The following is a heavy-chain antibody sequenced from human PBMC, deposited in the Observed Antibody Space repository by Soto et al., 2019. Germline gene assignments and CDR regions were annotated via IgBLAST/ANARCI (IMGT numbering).Heavy chain of an antibody. D-gene: IGHD3-10*01. J-gene: IGHJ6*02. V-gene: IGHV3-23*01. CDR1: GFTFSSYA. CDR3: AKVFRFLVWGVIKDYYYYYGMGG. Sequence: GGSLRLSCAASGFTFSSYAMSWVRQAPGKGLEWVSAISGSGGSTYYADSVKGRFTISRDNSKNTLYLQMNSLRAEDTAVYYCAKVFRFLVWGVIKDYYYYYGMGGWGQGTTVTVSS. CDR2: ISGSGGST.